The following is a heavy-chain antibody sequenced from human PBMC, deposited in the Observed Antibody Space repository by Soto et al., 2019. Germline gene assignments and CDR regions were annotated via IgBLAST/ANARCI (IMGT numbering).Heavy chain of an antibody. CDR1: GYTFTGYY. D-gene: IGHD6-13*01. J-gene: IGHJ5*02. CDR2: INPNSGGT. Sequence: ASVKVSCKASGYTFTGYYMHWVRQAPGQGLEWMGWINPNSGGTNYAQKFRGWVTMTRDTSISTAYMELSRLRSDDTAVYYCARDFSPLYSSSWYVWRARFDPWGQGTLVTVSS. V-gene: IGHV1-2*04. CDR3: ARDFSPLYSSSWYVWRARFDP.